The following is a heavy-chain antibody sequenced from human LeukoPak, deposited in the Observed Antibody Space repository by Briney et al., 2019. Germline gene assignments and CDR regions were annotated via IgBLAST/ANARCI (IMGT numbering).Heavy chain of an antibody. CDR2: ISSSSSTI. V-gene: IGHV3-48*04. Sequence: QPGGSLRLSCAASGFTFSSYSMNWVRQAPGKGLEWVSYISSSSSTIYYADSVKGRFTISRDNAKNSLYLQMNSLRAEDTAVYYCAREAMVRDSDMDVWGQGTTATVSS. CDR1: GFTFSSYS. D-gene: IGHD3-10*01. CDR3: AREAMVRDSDMDV. J-gene: IGHJ6*02.